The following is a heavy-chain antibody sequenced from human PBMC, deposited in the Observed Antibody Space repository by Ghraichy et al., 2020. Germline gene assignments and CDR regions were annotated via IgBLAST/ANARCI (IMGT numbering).Heavy chain of an antibody. V-gene: IGHV4-59*08. CDR3: ARHRTRYSSIDY. CDR1: GGSISSYY. J-gene: IGHJ4*02. Sequence: SETLSLTCTVSGGSISSYYWSWIRQPPGKGLEWIGYVYYSGSTNYNPSLKSRVTISVDTSKNQFSLKLSSVTAADTAVYYCARHRTRYSSIDYWGQGTLVTVSS. D-gene: IGHD6-13*01. CDR2: VYYSGST.